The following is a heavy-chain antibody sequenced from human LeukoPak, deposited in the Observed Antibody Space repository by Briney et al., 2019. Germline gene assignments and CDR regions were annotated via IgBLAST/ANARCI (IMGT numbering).Heavy chain of an antibody. V-gene: IGHV4-30-4*08. CDR3: ARARGEYCSSTSCYNYFDY. Sequence: SWIRQPPGKGLEWIGYIYYSGSTYYNPSLKSRVTISVDTSKNQFSLKLSSVTAADTAVYYCARARGEYCSSTSCYNYFDYWGQGTLVTVSS. CDR2: IYYSGST. D-gene: IGHD2-2*02. J-gene: IGHJ4*02.